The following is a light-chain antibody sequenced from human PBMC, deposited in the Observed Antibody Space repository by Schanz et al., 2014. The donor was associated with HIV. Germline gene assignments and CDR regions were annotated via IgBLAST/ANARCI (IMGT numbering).Light chain of an antibody. CDR1: SSNIGAHYD. V-gene: IGLV1-40*01. J-gene: IGLJ1*01. CDR3: SSYAGSNKFYV. CDR2: GNY. Sequence: QSVLTQPPSVSGAPGQRVTISCTGSSSNIGAHYDVHWYQQLPGTAPKLLIYGNYNRPSGVPDRFSGSKSGTSASLAITGLQAEDEAEYYCSSYAGSNKFYVFGTGTKLTVL.